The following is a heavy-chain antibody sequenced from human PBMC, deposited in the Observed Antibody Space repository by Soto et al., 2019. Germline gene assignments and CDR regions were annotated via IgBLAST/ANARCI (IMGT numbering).Heavy chain of an antibody. CDR1: GFTVSSNY. Sequence: LRLSCAASGFTVSSNYMSWVRQAPGKGLEWVSVIYSGGSTYYADSVKGRFTISRDNSKNTLYLQMNSLRAEDTAVYYCASRSAVAGTDYWGQGTLVTVSS. CDR2: IYSGGST. CDR3: ASRSAVAGTDY. J-gene: IGHJ4*02. D-gene: IGHD6-19*01. V-gene: IGHV3-53*01.